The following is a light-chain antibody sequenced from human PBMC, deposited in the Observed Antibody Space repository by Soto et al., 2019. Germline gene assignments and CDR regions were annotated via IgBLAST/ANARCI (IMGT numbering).Light chain of an antibody. V-gene: IGLV2-14*01. CDR3: SSYTSSSTLV. CDR2: DVI. CDR1: SSDVGSYNY. Sequence: QSALTQPASVSGSPGQSITISCTGTSSDVGSYNYVSWYQQHPGKAPKLIIFDVINRPSGVSDRFSGSKSGNTASLTISGLQTEDEADYYCSSYTSSSTLVFGGGTKVTVL. J-gene: IGLJ3*02.